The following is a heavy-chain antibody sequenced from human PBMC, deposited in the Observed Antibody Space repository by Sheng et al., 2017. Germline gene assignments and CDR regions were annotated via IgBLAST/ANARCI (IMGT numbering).Heavy chain of an antibody. V-gene: IGHV4-39*07. CDR1: GGSISSSSYY. CDR2: IYYSGST. J-gene: IGHJ2*01. Sequence: QLQLQESGPGLVKPSETLSLTCTVSGGSISSSSYYWGWIRQPPGKGLEWIGSIYYSGSTYYNPSLKSRVTISVDTSKNQFSLKLSSVTAADTAVYYCARVNYDSSGYNYWYFDLWGRGTLVTV. D-gene: IGHD3-22*01. CDR3: ARVNYDSSGYNYWYFDL.